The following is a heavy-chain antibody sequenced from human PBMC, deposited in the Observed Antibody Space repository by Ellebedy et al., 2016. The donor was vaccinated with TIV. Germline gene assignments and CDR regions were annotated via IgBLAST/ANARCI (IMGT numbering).Heavy chain of an antibody. CDR2: IYYSGSS. CDR1: GASVTSYY. V-gene: IGHV4-59*02. D-gene: IGHD2-8*02. J-gene: IGHJ4*02. Sequence: MPSETLSLTCSVSGASVTSYYWSWIRQAPGKGLEGIGWIYYSGSSHYNPSLKSRVTISVDTYKNQFSLNLSSVSAADTAVYYCVRVVPGGASFDSWGQGTLVTVSS. CDR3: VRVVPGGASFDS.